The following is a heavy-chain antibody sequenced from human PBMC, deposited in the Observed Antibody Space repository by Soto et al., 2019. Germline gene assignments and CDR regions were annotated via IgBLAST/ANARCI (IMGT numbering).Heavy chain of an antibody. CDR1: GDSISSSSYY. CDR3: ARRGLYCSGGRCYRPFDY. J-gene: IGHJ4*02. D-gene: IGHD2-15*01. Sequence: SETLSLTCIVSGDSISSSSYYWGWIRQPPGEGLEWIGTIYYSGSTYYNPSLKTRVTISVDTSKNQFSLRLTSVTAADTAVYYCARRGLYCSGGRCYRPFDYWGQGTLVTVSS. V-gene: IGHV4-39*01. CDR2: IYYSGST.